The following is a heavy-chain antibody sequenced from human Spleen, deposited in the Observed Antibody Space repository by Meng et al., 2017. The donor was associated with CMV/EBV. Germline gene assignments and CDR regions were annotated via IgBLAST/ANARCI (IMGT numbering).Heavy chain of an antibody. CDR2: MSFDGNTK. CDR3: AREVDRWGTSWYYFDH. J-gene: IGHJ4*02. Sequence: GGSLRLSCAASGFTFNTYVMHWVRQAPGKGLEWVASMSFDGNTKYYADSVKGRFTISRDNSKNTLYLQMNSLRAEDTAVYYCAREVDRWGTSWYYFDHWGQGMLVTVSS. CDR1: GFTFNTYV. V-gene: IGHV3-30*04. D-gene: IGHD3-16*01.